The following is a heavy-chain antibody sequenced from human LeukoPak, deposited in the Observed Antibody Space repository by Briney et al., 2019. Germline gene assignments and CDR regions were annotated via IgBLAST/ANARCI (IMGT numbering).Heavy chain of an antibody. CDR3: ARHPDSSGFLDAFDI. CDR2: IYPGDSDT. D-gene: IGHD3-22*01. CDR1: GYSFTSYW. V-gene: IGHV5-51*01. J-gene: IGHJ3*02. Sequence: GESLKISCKGSGYSFTSYWIGWVRQMPGKGLEWMGIIYPGDSDTRYSPSFQGQVTNSADKSISTAYLQWSSLKASDTAMYYCARHPDSSGFLDAFDIWGQGTMVTVSS.